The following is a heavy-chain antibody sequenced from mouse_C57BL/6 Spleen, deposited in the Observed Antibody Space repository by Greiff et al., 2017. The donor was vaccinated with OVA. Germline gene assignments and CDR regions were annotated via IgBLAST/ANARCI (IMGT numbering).Heavy chain of an antibody. CDR2: IDPSDSYT. Sequence: VQLQQPGVELVKPGASVKLSCKASGYTFTSYWMQWVKQRPGQGLEWIGEIDPSDSYTNYNQKFKGKATLTVDTSSSTAYMQLSSLTSEDSAVYYCARVDYYGSSWFAYWGQGTLVTVSA. J-gene: IGHJ3*01. V-gene: IGHV1-50*01. D-gene: IGHD1-1*01. CDR3: ARVDYYGSSWFAY. CDR1: GYTFTSYW.